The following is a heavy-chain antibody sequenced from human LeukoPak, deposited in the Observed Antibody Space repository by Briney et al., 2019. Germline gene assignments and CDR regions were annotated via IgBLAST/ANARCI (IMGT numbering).Heavy chain of an antibody. D-gene: IGHD6-13*01. CDR3: AKLPGIAAAGNDY. J-gene: IGHJ4*02. V-gene: IGHV3-30*02. CDR2: IRYDGSNK. Sequence: GGSLRLSCAASGFTFSSYGMHWVRQAPGKGLEWVAFIRYDGSNKYYADSVKGRFTISRDNSKNTLYLQMNSLRAEDTAVYYCAKLPGIAAAGNDYWGQGTLVTVSS. CDR1: GFTFSSYG.